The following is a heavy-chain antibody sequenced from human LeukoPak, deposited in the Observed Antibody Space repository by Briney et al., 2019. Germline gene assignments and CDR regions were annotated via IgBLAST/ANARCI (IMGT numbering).Heavy chain of an antibody. CDR2: IIPIFGTA. Sequence: RASVKVSXEASGGTFSSYAISWVRQAPGQGLEWMGGIIPIFGTANYAQKFHGRVTITADESTSTAYTELSSLRSEDTAVYYCARDYPLFDYWGQGTLVTVSS. V-gene: IGHV1-69*13. J-gene: IGHJ4*02. CDR1: GGTFSSYA. CDR3: ARDYPLFDY.